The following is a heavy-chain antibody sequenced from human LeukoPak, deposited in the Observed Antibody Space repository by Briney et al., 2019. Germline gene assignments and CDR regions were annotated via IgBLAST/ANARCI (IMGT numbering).Heavy chain of an antibody. J-gene: IGHJ4*02. CDR1: GFTFSSYG. D-gene: IGHD1-26*01. V-gene: IGHV3-23*01. CDR3: AKAGLWELLLL. Sequence: GGSLRLSCAASGFTFSSYGMSWVRQAPGKGLEWVSAISGSGGSTYYADSVKGRFTISRDNSKNTLYLQMNSLRAEDTAVYYCAKAGLWELLLLWGQGTLVTVSS. CDR2: ISGSGGST.